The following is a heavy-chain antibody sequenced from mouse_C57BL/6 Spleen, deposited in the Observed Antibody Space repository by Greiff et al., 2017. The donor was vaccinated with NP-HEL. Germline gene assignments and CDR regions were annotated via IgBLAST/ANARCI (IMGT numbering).Heavy chain of an antibody. Sequence: VKLVESGAELARPGASVKMSCKASGYTFTSYTMHWVKQRPGQGLEWIGYINPSSGYTKYNQKFKDKATLTADKSSSTAYMQLSSLTSEDSAVYYCASWNDYDGYYFDYWGQGTTLTVSS. CDR2: INPSSGYT. D-gene: IGHD2-4*01. V-gene: IGHV1-4*01. CDR3: ASWNDYDGYYFDY. CDR1: GYTFTSYT. J-gene: IGHJ2*01.